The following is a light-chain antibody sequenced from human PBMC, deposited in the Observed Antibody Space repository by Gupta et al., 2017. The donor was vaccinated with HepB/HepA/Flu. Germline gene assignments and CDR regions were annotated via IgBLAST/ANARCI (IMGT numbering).Light chain of an antibody. CDR2: VESSGRY. CDR3: ETWDSNIRV. V-gene: IGLV4-60*03. J-gene: IGLJ2*01. Sequence: HLMVTQSSSASVSLGSSVKLTCTLSSGYSHYSIGWHQQQPGKAPRFLMKVESSGRYNKGSGIPDRFSGSSSGAARYLTISNLQSEDEADYYCETWDSNIRVFGGGTKLTVL. CDR1: SGYSHYS.